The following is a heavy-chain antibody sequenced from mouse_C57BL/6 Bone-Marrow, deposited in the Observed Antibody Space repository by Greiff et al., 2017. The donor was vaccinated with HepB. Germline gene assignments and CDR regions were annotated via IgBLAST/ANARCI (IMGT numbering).Heavy chain of an antibody. CDR3: ARDPLYDDYYVGYFDY. Sequence: VQLQQSDAELVKPGASVKISCKVSGYTFTDHTIHWMKQRPEQGLEWIGYIYPRDGSTKYNEKFKGKATLIADKSSSTAYMQLSSLTSEDSAVYFCARDPLYDDYYVGYFDYWGQGTTLTVSS. V-gene: IGHV1-78*01. J-gene: IGHJ2*01. CDR2: IYPRDGST. D-gene: IGHD2-3*01. CDR1: GYTFTDHT.